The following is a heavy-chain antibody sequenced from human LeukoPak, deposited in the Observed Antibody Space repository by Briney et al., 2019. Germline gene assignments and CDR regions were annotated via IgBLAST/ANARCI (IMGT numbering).Heavy chain of an antibody. CDR1: EFTFSSYW. Sequence: GGSLRLSCVASEFTFSSYWMSWVRQAPGKGLEWVAGIKEDESEKYYVDSVKGRFTISRDNARNSLYLQMNSLRAEDTAVYYCARSYYYGSGSFDYWGQGTLVTVSS. V-gene: IGHV3-7*01. J-gene: IGHJ4*02. D-gene: IGHD3-10*01. CDR2: IKEDESEK. CDR3: ARSYYYGSGSFDY.